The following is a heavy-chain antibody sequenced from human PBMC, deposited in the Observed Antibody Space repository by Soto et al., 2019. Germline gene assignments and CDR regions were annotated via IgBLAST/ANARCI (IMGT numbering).Heavy chain of an antibody. V-gene: IGHV1-46*01. CDR3: ARSPYSSGSYYAIDY. CDR2: INPSGGST. J-gene: IGHJ4*01. CDR1: GYNLIMYY. D-gene: IGHD3-22*01. Sequence: ASVKVSCKASGYNLIMYYIHWVRQAPGQGLEWVGIINPSGGSTTYAQKFQGRVTMTRDTSTSTVYMDLSSLSSEDTAVYYCARSPYSSGSYYAIDYWG.